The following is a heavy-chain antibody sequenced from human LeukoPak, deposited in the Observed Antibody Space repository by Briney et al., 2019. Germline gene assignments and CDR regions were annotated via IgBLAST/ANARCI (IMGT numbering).Heavy chain of an antibody. V-gene: IGHV3-23*01. J-gene: IGHJ4*02. CDR2: ISDSGGST. Sequence: GGSLRLSCAASGFTFSSYAMSWVRQAPGKGLEWVSAISDSGGSTYYADSVKGRFTISRDNSKNTLYLQMNSLRAEDTAVYYCARLPAKRYYFDYWGQGTLVTVSS. CDR3: ARLPAKRYYFDY. CDR1: GFTFSSYA. D-gene: IGHD2-15*01.